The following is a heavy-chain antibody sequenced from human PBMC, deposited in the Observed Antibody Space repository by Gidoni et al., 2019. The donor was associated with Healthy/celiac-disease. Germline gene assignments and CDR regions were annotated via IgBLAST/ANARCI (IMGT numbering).Heavy chain of an antibody. CDR1: GFPFSRYG. D-gene: IGHD1-1*01. CDR2: IWYDGSNK. Sequence: QVQLVESGGGVVQPWRSLRLPCAASGFPFSRYGMHWVRQAPGKGLAWVAVIWYDGSNKYYADSVKGRVTISRDNSKNTLDLQMNSLRAEETAVYDCARDGIGRLRVPLGNDAFDIWGQGTMVTVSS. CDR3: ARDGIGRLRVPLGNDAFDI. V-gene: IGHV3-33*01. J-gene: IGHJ3*02.